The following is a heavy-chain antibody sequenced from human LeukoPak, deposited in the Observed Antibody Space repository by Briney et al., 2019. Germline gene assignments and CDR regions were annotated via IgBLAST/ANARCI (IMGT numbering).Heavy chain of an antibody. CDR1: GCTFTSYG. CDR3: ARGEGVIVGAYPFDY. Sequence: ASVKVSCKASGCTFTSYGISWVRQAPGQGLEWMGWISAYNGNTNYAQKLQGRVTMTTDTSTSTAYMELRSLRSDDTAVYYCARGEGVIVGAYPFDYWGQGTLVTVSS. CDR2: ISAYNGNT. D-gene: IGHD1-26*01. J-gene: IGHJ4*02. V-gene: IGHV1-18*01.